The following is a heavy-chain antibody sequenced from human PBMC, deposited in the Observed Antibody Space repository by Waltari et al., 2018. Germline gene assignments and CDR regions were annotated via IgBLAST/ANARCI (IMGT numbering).Heavy chain of an antibody. CDR3: ARDGHCGGDCYTMDV. Sequence: QVQLQESGPGLVKPSQTLSLTRTVPGGSISRGGYYWTWIRQPPGKGLEWSGYIYYSGSTYYNPSLKSRVTISVDTSKNQVSLKLSSVTAADTAVYYCARDGHCGGDCYTMDVWGKGTTVTVSS. CDR1: GGSISRGGYY. D-gene: IGHD2-21*01. J-gene: IGHJ6*04. CDR2: IYYSGST. V-gene: IGHV4-31*03.